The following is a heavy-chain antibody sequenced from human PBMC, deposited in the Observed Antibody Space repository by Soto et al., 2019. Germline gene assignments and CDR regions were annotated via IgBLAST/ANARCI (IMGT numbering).Heavy chain of an antibody. V-gene: IGHV3-11*01. CDR2: MRSSGSTI. CDR3: ARGVASVTTPFDY. Sequence: QVQLVESGGGLVKPGGSLRLSCAASGCAFSDTYMSWISQAPGKGLEWISYMRSSGSTIYYADSVKGRFTISRDNAKKALYMQIYSLTADDTAVYYCARGVASVTTPFDYWGKGTKVTVSS. D-gene: IGHD4-17*01. CDR1: GCAFSDTY. J-gene: IGHJ4*02.